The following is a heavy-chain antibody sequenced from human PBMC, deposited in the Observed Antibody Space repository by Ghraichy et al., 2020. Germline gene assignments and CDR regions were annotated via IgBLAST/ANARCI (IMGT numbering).Heavy chain of an antibody. CDR3: ARGRIHYYGSGSYHNRFDP. J-gene: IGHJ5*02. D-gene: IGHD3-10*01. CDR1: GGSFSGYY. CDR2: INHSGST. Sequence: ESLNISCAVYGGSFSGYYWSWIRQPPGKGLEWIGEINHSGSTNYNPSLKSRVTISVDTSKNQFSLKLSSVTAADTAVYYCARGRIHYYGSGSYHNRFDPWGQGTLVTVSS. V-gene: IGHV4-34*01.